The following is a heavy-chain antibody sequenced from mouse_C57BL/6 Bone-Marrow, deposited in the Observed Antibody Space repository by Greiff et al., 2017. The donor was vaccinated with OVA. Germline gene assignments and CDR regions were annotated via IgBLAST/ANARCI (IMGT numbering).Heavy chain of an antibody. CDR2: ISDGGSYT. D-gene: IGHD2-1*01. Sequence: EVQGVESGGGLVKPGGSLKLSCAASGFTFSSYAMSWVRQTPEKRLEWVATISDGGSYTYYPDNVKGRFTIARDNAKNNLYLQMSHLKSEDTAMYYCARDRGVDGNYNWGQGTTLTVSS. V-gene: IGHV5-4*01. CDR1: GFTFSSYA. CDR3: ARDRGVDGNYN. J-gene: IGHJ2*01.